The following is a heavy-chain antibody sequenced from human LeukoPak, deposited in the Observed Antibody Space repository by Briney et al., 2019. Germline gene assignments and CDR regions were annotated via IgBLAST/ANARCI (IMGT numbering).Heavy chain of an antibody. D-gene: IGHD6-25*01. CDR1: GFTFSGSA. J-gene: IGHJ3*01. V-gene: IGHV3-21*01. Sequence: GGSLRLSCAASGFTFSGSAVHWVRQAPGKGLEWVSSISTTSRHIYYTDSVKGRFTISRDNAKKSLYLQMTSLRAEDTAVYYCARGSVELQRHDAFDVWGQGTTVTVSS. CDR2: ISTTSRHI. CDR3: ARGSVELQRHDAFDV.